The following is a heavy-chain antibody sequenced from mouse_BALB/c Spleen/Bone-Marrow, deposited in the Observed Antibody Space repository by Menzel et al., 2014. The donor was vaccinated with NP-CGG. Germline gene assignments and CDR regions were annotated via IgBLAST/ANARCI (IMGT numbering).Heavy chain of an antibody. Sequence: QVQLQQPGAELVRPGVSVKISCKGSGYTFTDYSVHWVKQSHTKSLEWIGLISSYYGDATYNQKFKGKATMTVDKSSSTSIVEMDRRTSEDDAFYYCARARKVHNAMDYWGQGTSVTVSS. J-gene: IGHJ4*01. CDR1: GYTFTDYS. CDR3: ARARKVHNAMDY. V-gene: IGHV1S137*01. CDR2: ISSYYGDA. D-gene: IGHD2-14*01.